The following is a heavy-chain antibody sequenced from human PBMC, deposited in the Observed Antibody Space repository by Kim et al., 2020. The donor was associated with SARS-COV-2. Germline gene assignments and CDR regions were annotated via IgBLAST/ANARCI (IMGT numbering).Heavy chain of an antibody. V-gene: IGHV4-59*08. D-gene: IGHD3-10*01. Sequence: PSLTSRVTISVDTSKNQFSLKLSSVTAADTAVYYCARQRFYGSGSSFDYWGQGTLVTVSS. CDR3: ARQRFYGSGSSFDY. J-gene: IGHJ4*02.